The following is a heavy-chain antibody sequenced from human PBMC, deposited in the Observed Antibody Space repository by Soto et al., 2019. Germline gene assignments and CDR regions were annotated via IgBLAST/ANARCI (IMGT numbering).Heavy chain of an antibody. D-gene: IGHD3-10*01. J-gene: IGHJ4*02. CDR1: GDTFSFYT. Sequence: EASVKVSCKASGDTFSFYTINWGRQAPGLGLEWMGRVNPIVSMSNYAQKFQGRVTITADKSTNTAYMQLSSLRSEDTAIYYCAASYGSGYRAFDYWGQGALVTVSS. V-gene: IGHV1-69*02. CDR2: VNPIVSMS. CDR3: AASYGSGYRAFDY.